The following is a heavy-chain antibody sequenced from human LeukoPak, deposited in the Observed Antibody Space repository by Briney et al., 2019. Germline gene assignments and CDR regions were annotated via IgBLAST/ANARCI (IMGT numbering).Heavy chain of an antibody. CDR1: GDSITTYY. CDR2: IYFTGST. J-gene: IGHJ5*02. D-gene: IGHD1-26*01. CDR3: ASGGSYRPDNWFDP. V-gene: IGHV4-59*12. Sequence: SETLSLTCTVSGDSITTYYWSWIRQPPGKGLEWIGHIYFTGSTHYNPTLKSRVTISVDTSKNQFSLKLSSVTAADTAVYYCASGGSYRPDNWFDPWGQGTLVTVSS.